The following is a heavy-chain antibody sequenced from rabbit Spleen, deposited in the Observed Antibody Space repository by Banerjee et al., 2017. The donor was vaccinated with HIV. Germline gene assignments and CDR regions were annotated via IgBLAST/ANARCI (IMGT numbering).Heavy chain of an antibody. Sequence: QEQLVESGGGLVKPGASLTLTCKASGFSFSNKAVMCWVRQAPGKGLEWIACINAVTGKAVYASWAKGRITFSKTSSTTVTLQMTSLTAADTATYFCARNYVNAFDPWGPGTLVTVS. D-gene: IGHD1-1*01. CDR2: INAVTGKA. J-gene: IGHJ2*01. V-gene: IGHV1S45*01. CDR1: GFSFSNKAV. CDR3: ARNYVNAFDP.